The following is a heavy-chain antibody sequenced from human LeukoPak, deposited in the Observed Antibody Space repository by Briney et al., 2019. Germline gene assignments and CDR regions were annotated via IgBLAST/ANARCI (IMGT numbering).Heavy chain of an antibody. Sequence: GGSLRLSCAASGFTFSAYGMHWVRQAPGKGLEWVAVTSNDGSYKYYGDSVMGRFTISRDNSKNTLYLQMNNLRVEDTAVYYCAKDDRVLWKAIDIWGQGTMVTVSS. V-gene: IGHV3-30*18. CDR1: GFTFSAYG. CDR3: AKDDRVLWKAIDI. CDR2: TSNDGSYK. D-gene: IGHD2-21*01. J-gene: IGHJ3*02.